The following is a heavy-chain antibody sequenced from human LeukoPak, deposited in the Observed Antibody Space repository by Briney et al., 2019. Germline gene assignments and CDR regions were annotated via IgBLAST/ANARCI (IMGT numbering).Heavy chain of an antibody. CDR3: ARVQDTPMVLASYFDY. CDR1: GFTFSSYS. CDR2: ISTSSSYI. D-gene: IGHD5-18*01. Sequence: GGSLRLSCAASGFTFSSYSMNWVRQAPGKGLEWVAFISTSSSYIYYADSLKGRFTISRDNAKNSLYLQMNSLRVEDTAVYYCARVQDTPMVLASYFDYWGQGTLVTVSS. V-gene: IGHV3-21*01. J-gene: IGHJ4*02.